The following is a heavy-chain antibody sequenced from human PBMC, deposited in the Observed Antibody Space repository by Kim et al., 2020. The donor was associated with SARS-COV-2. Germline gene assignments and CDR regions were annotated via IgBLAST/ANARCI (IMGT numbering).Heavy chain of an antibody. CDR3: ARDFISGGTWCDY. CDR2: ISSSSSYI. V-gene: IGHV3-21*01. CDR1: GFTFSSYS. Sequence: GGSLRLSCAASGFTFSSYSMNWVRQAPGKGLEWVSSISSSSSYIYYADSVKGRFTISRDNAKNSLYLQMNSLRAEDTAVYYCARDFISGGTWCDYWGQGTLVTVSS. J-gene: IGHJ4*02. D-gene: IGHD3-3*01.